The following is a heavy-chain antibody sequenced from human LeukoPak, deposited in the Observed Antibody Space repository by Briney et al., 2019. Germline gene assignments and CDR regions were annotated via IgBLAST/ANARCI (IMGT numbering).Heavy chain of an antibody. D-gene: IGHD3-10*01. CDR3: AREDGTVLDV. J-gene: IGHJ6*02. Sequence: PGGSLRLSCAASGFTFSSYAMHWVRQAPGRGLEWVAVISYDGSNKYYADSVKGRFTISRDNSKNTLYLQMNSLRAEDTAVYYCAREDGTVLDVWGQGTTVTVSS. V-gene: IGHV3-30-3*01. CDR2: ISYDGSNK. CDR1: GFTFSSYA.